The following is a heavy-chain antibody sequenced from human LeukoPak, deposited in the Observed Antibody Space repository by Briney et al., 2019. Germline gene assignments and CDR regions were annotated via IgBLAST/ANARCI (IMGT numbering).Heavy chain of an antibody. CDR3: ASPDWYRGAYYYYMDV. Sequence: GGSLRLSCAASGLTFSSYAMSWVRQAPGKGLEWVSAISGSGGSTYYADSVKGRFTISRDNSKNTLYLQMNSLRAEDTAVYYCASPDWYRGAYYYYMDVWGKGTTVTVSS. CDR2: ISGSGGST. D-gene: IGHD1-26*01. J-gene: IGHJ6*03. CDR1: GLTFSSYA. V-gene: IGHV3-23*01.